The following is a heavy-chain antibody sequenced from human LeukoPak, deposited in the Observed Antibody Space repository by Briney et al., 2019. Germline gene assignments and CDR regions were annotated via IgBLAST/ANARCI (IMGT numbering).Heavy chain of an antibody. Sequence: GGSLRLSCAASGFTFRDAGMSWVRQAPGKGLEWVGRIRTKTDGETTDCAAPVKGRFTISRDDSKNTLYLQMRSLKTEDTAVYFCAHRDTTMVRVDYWGQGTLVTVSS. V-gene: IGHV3-15*01. CDR1: GFTFRDAG. D-gene: IGHD5-18*01. J-gene: IGHJ4*02. CDR3: AHRDTTMVRVDY. CDR2: IRTKTDGETT.